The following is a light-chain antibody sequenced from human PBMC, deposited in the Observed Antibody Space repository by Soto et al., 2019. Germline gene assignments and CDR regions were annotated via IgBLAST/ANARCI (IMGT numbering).Light chain of an antibody. Sequence: DIQMTQSPSSLSASVGDRFTITCRASQTITSDLNWYQQRPGKAPKLLIYAASNLQSGVPSRFSGSGSGTDFTFIISSLQPEDSATYYCQQTYSTPGWTFGQGTKGDIK. V-gene: IGKV1-39*01. CDR3: QQTYSTPGWT. J-gene: IGKJ1*01. CDR2: AAS. CDR1: QTITSD.